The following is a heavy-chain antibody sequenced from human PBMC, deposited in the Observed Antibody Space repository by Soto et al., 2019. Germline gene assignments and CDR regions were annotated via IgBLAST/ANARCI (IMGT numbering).Heavy chain of an antibody. Sequence: ASVKVSCKASGYTFTSYDMHWVRQAPGQGLEWMGIINPSGGSTSYAQKFQDRVTMTRDTSTSTAYMELSSLRSEDTAVYYCAASNIYCYYYGMDVWGQGTTVTVSS. CDR3: AASNIYCYYYGMDV. V-gene: IGHV1-46*01. CDR2: INPSGGST. CDR1: GYTFTSYD. J-gene: IGHJ6*02.